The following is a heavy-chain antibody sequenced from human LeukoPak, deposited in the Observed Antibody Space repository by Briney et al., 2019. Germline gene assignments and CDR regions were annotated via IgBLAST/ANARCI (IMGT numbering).Heavy chain of an antibody. CDR3: ARGSSLYEDGGTTGYYYGMDV. CDR1: GGSFSGYY. Sequence: SETLSLTCAVYGGSFSGYYWSWIRQPPGKGLEWIGEINHSGSTNYNPSLKSRVTISVDTSKNQFSLKLSSVTAADTAVYYCARGSSLYEDGGTTGYYYGMDVWGQGTTVTVSS. V-gene: IGHV4-34*01. D-gene: IGHD2-15*01. J-gene: IGHJ6*02. CDR2: INHSGST.